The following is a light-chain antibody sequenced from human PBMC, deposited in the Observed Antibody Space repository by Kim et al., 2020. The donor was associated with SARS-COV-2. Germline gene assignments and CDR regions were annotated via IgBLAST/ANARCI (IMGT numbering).Light chain of an antibody. CDR2: QND. Sequence: LSPGQRASITYYGDKLRDKYVCWLQQKSGQSPILVIYQNDKRHSGIPERFSGSNSGNTATLTISGTQTMDEADYYCQAWDSSTAKFGGGTQLTVL. CDR3: QAWDSSTAK. CDR1: KLRDKY. V-gene: IGLV3-1*01. J-gene: IGLJ2*01.